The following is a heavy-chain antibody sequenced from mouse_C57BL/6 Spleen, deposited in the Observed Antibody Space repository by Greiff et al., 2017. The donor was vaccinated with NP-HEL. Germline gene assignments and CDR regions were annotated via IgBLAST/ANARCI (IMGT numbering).Heavy chain of an antibody. CDR1: GYAFSSYW. CDR2: IYPGDGDT. Sequence: LQQSGASVKISCKASGYAFSSYWMNWVKQRPGKGLEWIGQIYPGDGDTNYNGKFKGKAILTADKSSSTAYMQLSSLTSEDSAVYFCARGSNPYYFDYWGQGTTLTVSS. D-gene: IGHD2-5*01. V-gene: IGHV1-80*01. CDR3: ARGSNPYYFDY. J-gene: IGHJ2*01.